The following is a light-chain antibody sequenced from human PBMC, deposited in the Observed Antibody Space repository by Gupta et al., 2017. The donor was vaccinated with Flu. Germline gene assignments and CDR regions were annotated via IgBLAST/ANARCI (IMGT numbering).Light chain of an antibody. Sequence: DIQMTQSPSSLSASVGDRVTITCRASQSISSYLNWYQQKPGKAPKLLIYAASSLQSGVPSRFSGSGSGTDFTLTISSLQPEDFATYYCQQSDNTLLTFGGGTKVEIK. CDR1: QSISSY. CDR2: AAS. CDR3: QQSDNTLLT. V-gene: IGKV1-39*01. J-gene: IGKJ4*01.